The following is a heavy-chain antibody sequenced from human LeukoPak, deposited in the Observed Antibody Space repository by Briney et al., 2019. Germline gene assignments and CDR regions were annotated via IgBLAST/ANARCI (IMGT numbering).Heavy chain of an antibody. CDR3: ARRPSREPFDY. Sequence: GGSLRLPCAASGFSFSDYDMNWVRLAPGKGLEWVAWISTTSATIYYADSVKGRFTISRDNAKNSLYLQMNSLSGEDTAVYYCARRPSREPFDYWGQGTLVTVSS. CDR1: GFSFSDYD. D-gene: IGHD2-2*01. V-gene: IGHV3-48*01. CDR2: ISTTSATI. J-gene: IGHJ4*02.